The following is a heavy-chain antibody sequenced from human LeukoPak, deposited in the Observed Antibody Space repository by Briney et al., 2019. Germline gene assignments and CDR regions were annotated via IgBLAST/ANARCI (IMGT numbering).Heavy chain of an antibody. CDR3: ATYQLERRYAFDI. J-gene: IGHJ3*02. Sequence: GASVKVSCKASGYTFTSYGISWVRQAPGQGLEWMGWISAYNGNTNYAQKFQGRVTMTEDTSTDTAYMELSSLRSEDTAVYYCATYQLERRYAFDIWGQGTMVTVSS. CDR1: GYTFTSYG. CDR2: ISAYNGNT. D-gene: IGHD1-1*01. V-gene: IGHV1-18*01.